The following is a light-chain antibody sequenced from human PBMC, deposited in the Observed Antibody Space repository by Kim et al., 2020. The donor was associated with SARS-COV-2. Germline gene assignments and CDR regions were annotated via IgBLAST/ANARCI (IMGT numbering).Light chain of an antibody. CDR3: QSYDTRNLVV. CDR2: ENS. V-gene: IGLV6-57*03. CDR1: SASIATNY. J-gene: IGLJ2*01. Sequence: KTVILSCTRSSASIATNYVQWYQQRPGSAPTTVIYENSQRPSGVPARFSGSIDISSNSASLTISGLKTEDEADYYCQSYDTRNLVVFGGGTQLTVL.